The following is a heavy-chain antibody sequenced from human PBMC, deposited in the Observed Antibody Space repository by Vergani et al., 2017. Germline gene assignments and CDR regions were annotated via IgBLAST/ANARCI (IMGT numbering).Heavy chain of an antibody. D-gene: IGHD6-19*01. CDR2: IYYSGST. CDR1: GGSISSGGYY. J-gene: IGHJ6*03. V-gene: IGHV4-31*03. Sequence: QLQLQESGPGLVKPSQTLYLTCTVSGGSISSGGYYWSWIRQHPGKGLGWIGYIYYSGSTYYNPSLKSRVTISVDTSKNQFSLKLSSVTAAGTAVYYCARDGVAVAGTTPARYYYYMDVWGKGTTVTVSS. CDR3: ARDGVAVAGTTPARYYYYMDV.